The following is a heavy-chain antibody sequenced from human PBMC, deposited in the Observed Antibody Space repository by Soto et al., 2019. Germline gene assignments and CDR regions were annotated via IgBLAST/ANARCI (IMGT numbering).Heavy chain of an antibody. J-gene: IGHJ6*01. Sequence: PPETLSLTCPVSGTSISSTNWYSWLRQPTGKGLEWIGETHHSGSTNYNPSLKTRVTISADNSKNHFSLKLGPVIAADTAVYYFARRVLAAKPYAMHVWAHGTTLTVFS. CDR3: ARRVLAAKPYAMHV. CDR1: GTSISSTNW. D-gene: IGHD2-15*01. CDR2: THHSGST. V-gene: IGHV4-4*03.